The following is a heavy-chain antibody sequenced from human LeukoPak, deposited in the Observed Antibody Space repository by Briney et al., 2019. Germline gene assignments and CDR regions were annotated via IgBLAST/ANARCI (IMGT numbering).Heavy chain of an antibody. D-gene: IGHD4-23*01. CDR2: IYPSDSDT. CDR1: GYSFTNYW. V-gene: IGHV5-51*01. Sequence: GESLKISCKGSGYSFTNYWIGWVRQMPGQGLEWMGIIYPSDSDTRYSPSFQGQVTISADKSISTAYLQWSSLKASDTAMYYCARGPDNDGGNSECYFDYWGQGTLVTVSS. J-gene: IGHJ4*02. CDR3: ARGPDNDGGNSECYFDY.